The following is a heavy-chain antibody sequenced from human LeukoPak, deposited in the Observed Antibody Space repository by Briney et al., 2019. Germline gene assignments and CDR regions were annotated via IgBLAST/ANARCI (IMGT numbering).Heavy chain of an antibody. Sequence: PGGSLRLSCAASGFIFSRNSMNWVRQAPGKGLEWVSFIRGSGASTYYADSVKGRFTISRDNSKNTLYLQMNSLRAEDTAVYYCAKVGYTYGYRTPPEYFQHWGQGTLVTVSS. CDR3: AKVGYTYGYRTPPEYFQH. J-gene: IGHJ1*01. CDR1: GFIFSRNS. CDR2: IRGSGAST. V-gene: IGHV3-23*01. D-gene: IGHD5-18*01.